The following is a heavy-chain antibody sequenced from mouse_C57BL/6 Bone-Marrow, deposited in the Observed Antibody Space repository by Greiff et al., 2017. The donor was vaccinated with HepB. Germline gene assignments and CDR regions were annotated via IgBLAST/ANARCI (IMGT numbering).Heavy chain of an antibody. D-gene: IGHD2-5*01. V-gene: IGHV5-4*03. J-gene: IGHJ3*01. Sequence: EVKLVESGGGLVKPGGSLKLSCAASGFTFSSYAMSWVRQTPEKRLEWVATISDGGSYTYYPHNVKGRFTISRDNAKNNLYLQMSHLKSEDTAMYYCARDSNYEYWGQGTLVTVSA. CDR1: GFTFSSYA. CDR3: ARDSNYEY. CDR2: ISDGGSYT.